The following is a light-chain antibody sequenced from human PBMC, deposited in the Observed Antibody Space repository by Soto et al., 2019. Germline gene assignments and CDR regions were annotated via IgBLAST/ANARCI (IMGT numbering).Light chain of an antibody. CDR3: AAWDDSLNGSYV. V-gene: IGLV1-44*01. CDR2: SNN. J-gene: IGLJ1*01. CDR1: SSNIGSNT. Sequence: QSVLTQPPSASGTPGQRVTISCYRSSSNIGSNTVNWYQQLPGTAPKLLIYSNNQRPSGVPDRFSGSKSGTSASLAISGLQSEDKADYYCAAWDDSLNGSYVFGTGTKVTVL.